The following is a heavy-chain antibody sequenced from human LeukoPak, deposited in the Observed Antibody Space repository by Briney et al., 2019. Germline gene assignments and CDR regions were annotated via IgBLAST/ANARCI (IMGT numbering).Heavy chain of an antibody. CDR3: ARDNEYQLLHRFDY. J-gene: IGHJ4*02. CDR2: INPNSGGT. Sequence: ASVKVSCKASGYTFTGYYMHWVRQAPGQGLEWMGWINPNSGGTNYAQKFQGRVTMTRDTSISTAYMELSRLRSDDTAVYYCARDNEYQLLHRFDYWGQGTLVTVSS. CDR1: GYTFTGYY. D-gene: IGHD2-2*01. V-gene: IGHV1-2*02.